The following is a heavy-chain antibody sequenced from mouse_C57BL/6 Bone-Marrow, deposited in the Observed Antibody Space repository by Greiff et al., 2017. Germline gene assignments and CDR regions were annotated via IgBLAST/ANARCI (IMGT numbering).Heavy chain of an antibody. CDR3: ARGWLLELFDY. V-gene: IGHV3-1*01. CDR2: ISYSGST. D-gene: IGHD2-3*01. Sequence: DVQLQESGPGMVKPSQSLSLTCTVTGYSITSGYDWHWIRHFPGNKLEWMGYISYSGSTNYNPSLKSRISITHDTSKNHFFLKLNSVTTEDTATYYCARGWLLELFDYWGQGTTLTVSS. J-gene: IGHJ2*01. CDR1: GYSITSGYD.